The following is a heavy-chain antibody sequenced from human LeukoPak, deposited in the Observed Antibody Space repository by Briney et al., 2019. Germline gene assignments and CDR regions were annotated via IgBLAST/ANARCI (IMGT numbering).Heavy chain of an antibody. V-gene: IGHV1-2*02. D-gene: IGHD3-10*01. CDR1: GYTFTGYY. J-gene: IGHJ6*02. Sequence: GASVKVSCKASGYTFTGYYMHWVRQAPGHGLEWMGWINPNSGGTNYAQKFQGSVTMTRDTSISTAYMELSRLRSDDTAVYYCAREIENGSGSYYYYYGMDVWGQGTTVTVSS. CDR2: INPNSGGT. CDR3: AREIENGSGSYYYYYGMDV.